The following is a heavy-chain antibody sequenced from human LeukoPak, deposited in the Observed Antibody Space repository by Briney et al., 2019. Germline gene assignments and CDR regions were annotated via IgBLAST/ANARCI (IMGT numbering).Heavy chain of an antibody. CDR3: ARDRVVGAAWSYYGMDV. Sequence: GGSLRLSCAASGFTVSSNYMSWVRQTPGKGLEWVSVIYSGGSTYYADSVKGRFTISRHNSKNTLYLQMNSLRAEDTAVYYCARDRVVGAAWSYYGMDVWGQGTTVTVSS. CDR2: IYSGGST. CDR1: GFTVSSNY. D-gene: IGHD1-26*01. J-gene: IGHJ6*02. V-gene: IGHV3-53*04.